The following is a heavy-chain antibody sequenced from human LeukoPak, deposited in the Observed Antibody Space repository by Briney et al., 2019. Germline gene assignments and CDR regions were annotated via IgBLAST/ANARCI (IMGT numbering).Heavy chain of an antibody. V-gene: IGHV3-53*01. D-gene: IGHD2-21*02. Sequence: GGSLRLSCAASGFTVSSNYMTWVRQAPGKGLEWVSAIYSGGNTYYADSVKGQFTISRDNSKTTLYLQMNSLRAEDTAVYYCARGRPDCGGDCYPLDYWGQGTLVTVSS. J-gene: IGHJ4*02. CDR2: IYSGGNT. CDR3: ARGRPDCGGDCYPLDY. CDR1: GFTVSSNY.